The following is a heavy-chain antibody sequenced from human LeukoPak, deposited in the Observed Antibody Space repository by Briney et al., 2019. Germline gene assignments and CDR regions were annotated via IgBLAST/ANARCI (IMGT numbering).Heavy chain of an antibody. Sequence: GESLKISCKGSGNSFTTYWITWVRQMPGKGLEWMGIIYPGDSDSRYSPSFQGQVTMSADKSISTAYLQWSSLKAWDTAMYYCARQGYTYGYDSWGQGTLVTVSS. CDR2: IYPGDSDS. D-gene: IGHD5-18*01. J-gene: IGHJ4*02. CDR1: GNSFTTYW. CDR3: ARQGYTYGYDS. V-gene: IGHV5-51*01.